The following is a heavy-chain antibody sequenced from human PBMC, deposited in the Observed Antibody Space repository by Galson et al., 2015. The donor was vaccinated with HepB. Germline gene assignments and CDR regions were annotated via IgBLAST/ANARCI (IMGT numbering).Heavy chain of an antibody. D-gene: IGHD6-13*01. CDR3: ARAGTAVAGPLYYYYDMHV. J-gene: IGHJ6*03. Sequence: SLRLSCAASGFTFSSYAMHWVRQAPGKGLEWVAVISYDGSNKYYADSVKGRFTISRDNSKNTLYLQMNSMRAEDTAVYYCARAGTAVAGPLYYYYDMHVWCKGTTVTVSS. CDR1: GFTFSSYA. CDR2: ISYDGSNK. V-gene: IGHV3-30-3*01.